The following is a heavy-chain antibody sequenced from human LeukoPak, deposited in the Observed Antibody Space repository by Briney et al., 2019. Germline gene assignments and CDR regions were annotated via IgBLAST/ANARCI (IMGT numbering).Heavy chain of an antibody. J-gene: IGHJ6*02. CDR3: AKEGLFLEWPPYYYYYYGMDV. V-gene: IGHV3-23*01. CDR1: GFTFSSYA. Sequence: GGSLRLSCAASGFTFSSYAMSWVRQAPGKGLEWVSAISGSGGSTYYADSVKGRFTISRDNSKNTLYLQMNSLRAEDTAVYYCAKEGLFLEWPPYYYYYYGMDVWGQGTTVTVSS. CDR2: ISGSGGST. D-gene: IGHD3-3*01.